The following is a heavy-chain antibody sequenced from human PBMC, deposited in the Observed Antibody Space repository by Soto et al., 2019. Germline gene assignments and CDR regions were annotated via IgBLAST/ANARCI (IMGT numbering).Heavy chain of an antibody. CDR3: AHRAFGYLDYFNY. CDR1: GFSLSTRGVG. J-gene: IGHJ4*02. Sequence: QITLKESGPTLVKPTQILTLTCTFSGFSLSTRGVGVGWIRQPPGMALEWLALVYWDDDIWYSPSLKSRLTITKYTSKNQVVLIMTSCDPVDLAAYYCAHRAFGYLDYFNYCGLGTLVTVTS. D-gene: IGHD5-12*01. V-gene: IGHV2-5*02. CDR2: VYWDDDI.